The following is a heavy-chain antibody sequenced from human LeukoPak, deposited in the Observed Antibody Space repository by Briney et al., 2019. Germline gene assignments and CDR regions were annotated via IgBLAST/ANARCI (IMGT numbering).Heavy chain of an antibody. J-gene: IGHJ4*02. CDR1: GGSIRSSNW. CDR3: ARGGEYYAIWRGYAGYSDD. CDR2: IYHGGST. V-gene: IGHV4-4*02. D-gene: IGHD3-3*01. Sequence: SETLSLTCAVSGGSIRSSNWWSWARQPPGRGLEWIEEIYHGGSTNYNQSLRRRITISLDRYKQKFSLKLTSVTAADTAVYFCARGGEYYAIWRGYAGYSDDWGEGISVTVSS.